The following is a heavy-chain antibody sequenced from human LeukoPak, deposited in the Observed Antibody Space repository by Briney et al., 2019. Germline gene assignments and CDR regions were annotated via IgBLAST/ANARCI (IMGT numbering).Heavy chain of an antibody. CDR2: IYNRGNT. CDR1: GGSIRSYY. J-gene: IGHJ2*01. D-gene: IGHD3-10*01. CDR3: ARRHYDASGSQWYFDL. V-gene: IGHV4-59*08. Sequence: SETLPLTCTVSGGSIRSYYWSWIRQPPGKGLEWIGYIYNRGNTNYNPSLKSRVTISVDTSKNQFSLNLSSVTASDTAVYYCARRHYDASGSQWYFDLWGRGTLVTVSS.